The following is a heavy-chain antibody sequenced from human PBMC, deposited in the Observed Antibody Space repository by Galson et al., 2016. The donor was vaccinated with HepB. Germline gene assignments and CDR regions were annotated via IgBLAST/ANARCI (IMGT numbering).Heavy chain of an antibody. D-gene: IGHD6-19*01. CDR3: VKGAGTIDY. Sequence: SLRLSCAASGFTFSNFAMHWVRQAPGKGLEWVAVIWYDGTSKYYVDSVKGRFTISRDNAKNSLYPQMNSLRDEDTAVYYCVKGAGTIDYWGQGTLVTVSS. V-gene: IGHV3-33*06. CDR2: IWYDGTSK. CDR1: GFTFSNFA. J-gene: IGHJ4*02.